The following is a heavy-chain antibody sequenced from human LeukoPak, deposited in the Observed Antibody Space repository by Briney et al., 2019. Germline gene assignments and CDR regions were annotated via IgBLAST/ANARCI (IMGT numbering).Heavy chain of an antibody. CDR2: VYFRSKWYS. CDR1: GESVSSSSAS. Sequence: SQTLSLTCAISGESVSSSSASWNWIRQSPSRGLEWLGRVYFRSKWYSDYAESVRSRMTVSPDTSKNQFSLQLTSVSLDDTAIYYCVRGNQNFDYWGQGTLVTVSS. CDR3: VRGNQNFDY. V-gene: IGHV6-1*01. J-gene: IGHJ4*02. D-gene: IGHD1-14*01.